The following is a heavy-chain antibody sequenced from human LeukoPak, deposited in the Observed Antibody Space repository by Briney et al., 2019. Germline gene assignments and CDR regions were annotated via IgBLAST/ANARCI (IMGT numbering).Heavy chain of an antibody. CDR1: GFTFSSYV. Sequence: GGSLRLSCAASGFTFSSYVMPWVRQAPGKGLEYVSAISSDGGSTYYADSVKGRFTISRDNSKNTLYLHMGSLRAEDMAVYFCARYTYAADYWGQGTLVTVSS. J-gene: IGHJ4*02. CDR3: ARYTYAADY. V-gene: IGHV3-64*02. D-gene: IGHD2-2*01. CDR2: ISSDGGST.